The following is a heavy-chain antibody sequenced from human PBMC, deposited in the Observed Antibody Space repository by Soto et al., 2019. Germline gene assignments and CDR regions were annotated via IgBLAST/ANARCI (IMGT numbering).Heavy chain of an antibody. V-gene: IGHV3-33*06. CDR1: GFTFSSYG. D-gene: IGHD6-13*01. CDR3: AKGVRYCSIFDY. CDR2: IWYDGSNK. J-gene: IGHJ4*02. Sequence: GGSLRLSCVASGFTFSSYGMHWVRQAPGKGLEWVAVIWYDGSNKYYADSVKGRFTISRDNSKNTLYLQMNSLRAEDTAVYYCAKGVRYCSIFDYWGQGTLVTVSS.